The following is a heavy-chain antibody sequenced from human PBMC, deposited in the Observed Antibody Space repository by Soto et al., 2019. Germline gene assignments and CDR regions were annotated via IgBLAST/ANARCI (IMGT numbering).Heavy chain of an antibody. CDR2: IHWDDDK. Sequence: QITLKESGPTVVKPTETLTLTCTFSGFSLTTSGVGVGWVRQSPGKAPQWLALIHWDDDKRYSTSLNSRLIITKDTSKNQVVLTMANVDLADTATYYCAHRVLRTVFGLVTTTAIYFDFWGPGTPVVVSS. J-gene: IGHJ4*02. CDR1: GFSLTTSGVG. D-gene: IGHD3-3*01. V-gene: IGHV2-5*02. CDR3: AHRVLRTVFGLVTTTAIYFDF.